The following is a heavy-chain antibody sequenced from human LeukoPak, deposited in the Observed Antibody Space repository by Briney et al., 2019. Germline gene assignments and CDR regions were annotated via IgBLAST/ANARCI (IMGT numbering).Heavy chain of an antibody. V-gene: IGHV1-46*01. CDR1: GYILSSYN. CDR2: INPSGGDT. J-gene: IGHJ3*02. CDR3: ARSMNVGRFLEWLSVDAFDI. Sequence: GASVKVSCKASGYILSSYNMHWVRQAPGQGLEWLGIINPSGGDTKYAQKFQGRVTLTRDKSTSTVYMELSSLTSDDTAVYYCARSMNVGRFLEWLSVDAFDIWGQGAMVTVSS. D-gene: IGHD3-3*01.